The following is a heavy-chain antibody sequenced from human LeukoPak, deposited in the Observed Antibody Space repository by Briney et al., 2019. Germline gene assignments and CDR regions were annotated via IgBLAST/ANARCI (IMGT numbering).Heavy chain of an antibody. J-gene: IGHJ4*02. V-gene: IGHV3-23*01. CDR3: AKAVQWLVYYYFDY. D-gene: IGHD6-19*01. Sequence: GGSLRLSCAASGFTFRGYAMSWVRQAPGKGLGWVSAISGSGGSTYYADSVKGRFTISRDNSKNTLYLQMNSLRAEDTAVYYCAKAVQWLVYYYFDYWGQGTLVTVSS. CDR2: ISGSGGST. CDR1: GFTFRGYA.